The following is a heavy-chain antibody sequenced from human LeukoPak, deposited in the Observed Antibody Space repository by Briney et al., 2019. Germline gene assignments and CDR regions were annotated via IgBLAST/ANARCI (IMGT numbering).Heavy chain of an antibody. CDR1: GGSFSGYY. V-gene: IGHV4-34*01. D-gene: IGHD2-8*01. J-gene: IGHJ4*02. Sequence: SETLSLTCAVYGGSFSGYYWSWIRQPPGKGVEWIGETNHSGSTNYNPSLKSRVTISVDTSKNQFSLKLSSVTAADTAVYYCARGRMRKGFDYWGQGTLVTVSS. CDR3: ARGRMRKGFDY. CDR2: TNHSGST.